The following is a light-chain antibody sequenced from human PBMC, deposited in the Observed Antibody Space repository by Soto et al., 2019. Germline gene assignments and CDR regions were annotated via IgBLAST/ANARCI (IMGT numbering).Light chain of an antibody. Sequence: QSALTQPRSVSGSPGQSVTISCTGTSSDVGGYNYVSWYQQHPGKAPKLMIHDVSKRPSGVPDRFSGSKSGNTASLTISGLQAEDEADYYCCSYAGSYVVFGGGTKVTVL. V-gene: IGLV2-11*01. J-gene: IGLJ2*01. CDR3: CSYAGSYVV. CDR1: SSDVGGYNY. CDR2: DVS.